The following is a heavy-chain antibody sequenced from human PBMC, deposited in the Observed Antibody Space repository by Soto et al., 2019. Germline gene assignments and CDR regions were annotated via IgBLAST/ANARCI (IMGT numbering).Heavy chain of an antibody. Sequence: GESLKISCKGSGYSFTSYWISWVRQMPGKGLEWMGRIDPSDSYTNYSPYFQGHVTISADKSISTAYLQWSSLKASDTAMYYCASGGGMDYYYYVMDVWGQGTTVTVS. J-gene: IGHJ6*02. D-gene: IGHD2-15*01. CDR1: GYSFTSYW. CDR3: ASGGGMDYYYYVMDV. CDR2: IDPSDSYT. V-gene: IGHV5-10-1*01.